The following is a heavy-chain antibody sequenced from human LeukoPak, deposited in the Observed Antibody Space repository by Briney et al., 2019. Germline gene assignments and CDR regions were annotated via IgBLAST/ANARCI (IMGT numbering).Heavy chain of an antibody. CDR3: ARDKAVTTEVTQHFQH. D-gene: IGHD4-23*01. CDR2: ISAYNGCT. Sequence: ASVKVSCKASGYTFTNYGISWVRQAPGQGLEWMGWISAYNGCTDYAQKLQFGVTMTTDTSTSTAYMELRSLRSDDTAVYYCARDKAVTTEVTQHFQHWGQGTLVTVSS. J-gene: IGHJ1*01. CDR1: GYTFTNYG. V-gene: IGHV1-18*01.